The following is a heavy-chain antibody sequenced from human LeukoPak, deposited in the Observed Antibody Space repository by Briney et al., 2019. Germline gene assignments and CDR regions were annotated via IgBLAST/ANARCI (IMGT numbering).Heavy chain of an antibody. V-gene: IGHV4-59*01. D-gene: IGHD4-17*01. Sequence: ASETLSLTCTVSGGSISSYYWSWIRQPPGKGLEWIGYIYYSGSTNYNPSLKSRVTISVDTSKNQFSLKLSSVTAADTAVYYCARVPDYGDYHRYFDYWGQGTLVTVSS. CDR2: IYYSGST. CDR3: ARVPDYGDYHRYFDY. CDR1: GGSISSYY. J-gene: IGHJ4*02.